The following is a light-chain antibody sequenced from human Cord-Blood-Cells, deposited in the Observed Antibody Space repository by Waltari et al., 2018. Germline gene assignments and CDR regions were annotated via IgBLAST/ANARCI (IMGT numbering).Light chain of an antibody. V-gene: IGKV1-33*01. J-gene: IGKJ3*01. CDR3: QQYDNLPLT. CDR2: DAS. Sequence: DIQMPKCPSSLSASVGDRVTIPCQASQGISNYLNWYQKKPGKAPKLLIYDASKLETGVPSRFSGSGSGTDFTFTISSLQPEDISTYYCQQYDNLPLTFGPGAKVDIK. CDR1: QGISNY.